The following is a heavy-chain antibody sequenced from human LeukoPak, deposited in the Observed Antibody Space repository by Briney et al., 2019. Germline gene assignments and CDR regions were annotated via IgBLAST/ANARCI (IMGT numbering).Heavy chain of an antibody. J-gene: IGHJ4*02. CDR3: ARERYSYGHLYYFDY. D-gene: IGHD5-18*01. Sequence: GGSLRLSCAASGFTFSSYGMHWVRQAPGKGLEWVAVIWYDGSNKYYADSVKGRFTISRDNSKNTLYLQMNSLRAEDTAVYYCARERYSYGHLYYFDYWGQETLVTVSS. V-gene: IGHV3-33*01. CDR1: GFTFSSYG. CDR2: IWYDGSNK.